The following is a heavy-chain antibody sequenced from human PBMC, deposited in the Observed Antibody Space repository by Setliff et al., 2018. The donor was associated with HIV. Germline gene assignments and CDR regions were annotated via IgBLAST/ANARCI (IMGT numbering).Heavy chain of an antibody. CDR1: GYTFASYA. CDR3: AREGKFRYYYYMDV. V-gene: IGHV1-2*02. CDR2: INPNSSDT. Sequence: GASVKVSCKASGYTFASYAMNWVRQAPGQGLEWMGWINPNSSDTNYAQKFQGRVTMTRDTSASTAYMELSSLRSEDTAVYYCAREGKFRYYYYMDVWGKGTTVTVS. D-gene: IGHD3-10*01. J-gene: IGHJ6*03.